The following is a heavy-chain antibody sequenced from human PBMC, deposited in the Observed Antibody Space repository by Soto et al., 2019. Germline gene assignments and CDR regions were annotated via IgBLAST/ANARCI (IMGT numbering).Heavy chain of an antibody. Sequence: LRLSCAASGFTFSSYAMSWVRQAPGKGLEWVSAISGSGGSTYYADSVKGRFTISRDNSKNTLYLQMNSLRAEDTAVYYCAKGGKAVAGLLGYYYGMDVWGQGTTVTVSS. D-gene: IGHD6-19*01. J-gene: IGHJ6*02. CDR1: GFTFSSYA. V-gene: IGHV3-23*01. CDR2: ISGSGGST. CDR3: AKGGKAVAGLLGYYYGMDV.